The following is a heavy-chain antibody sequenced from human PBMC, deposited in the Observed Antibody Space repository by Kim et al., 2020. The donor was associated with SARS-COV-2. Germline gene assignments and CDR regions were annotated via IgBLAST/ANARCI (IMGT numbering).Heavy chain of an antibody. Sequence: PSLKSRVTISVDTSKNQFSLKLSSVTAADTAVYYCARGRITIFGVSWFDPWGQGTLVTVSS. CDR3: ARGRITIFGVSWFDP. J-gene: IGHJ5*02. V-gene: IGHV4-59*09. D-gene: IGHD3-3*01.